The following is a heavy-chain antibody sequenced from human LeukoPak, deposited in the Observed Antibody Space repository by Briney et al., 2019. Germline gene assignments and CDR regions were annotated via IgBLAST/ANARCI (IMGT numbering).Heavy chain of an antibody. D-gene: IGHD4-23*01. V-gene: IGHV4-59*12. J-gene: IGHJ4*02. CDR2: LYLTGST. Sequence: SETLSLTCSVSGRSINSYYSRWIRQPSRKELEESGYLYLTGSTSHNPSLKGRVPMSVDTSKKQVCLKLSSVTAADTAVYYCAGPGGGNYSDFDYWGQGTLVTVSS. CDR3: AGPGGGNYSDFDY. CDR1: GRSINSYY.